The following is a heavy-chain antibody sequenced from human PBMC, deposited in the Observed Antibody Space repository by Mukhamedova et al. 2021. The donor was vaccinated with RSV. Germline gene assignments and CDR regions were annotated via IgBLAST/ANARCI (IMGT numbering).Heavy chain of an antibody. V-gene: IGHV3-7*04. D-gene: IGHD6-19*01. CDR3: ARGYSSGYDY. J-gene: IGHJ4*02. Sequence: GKGRFTISRDNTKDSLYLQMNSLRAEDTALYYCARGYSSGYDYWGQGILVTVSS.